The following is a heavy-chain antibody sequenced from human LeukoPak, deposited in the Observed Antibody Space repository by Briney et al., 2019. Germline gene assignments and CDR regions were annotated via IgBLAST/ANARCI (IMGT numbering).Heavy chain of an antibody. CDR2: ISSSGSTI. V-gene: IGHV3-48*03. CDR1: GFTFSSYE. D-gene: IGHD3-10*02. CDR3: AELGITMIGGV. Sequence: GGSLRLSCAASGFTFSSYEMNWVRQAPGKGLEWVSYISSSGSTIYYADSVKGRFTISRDNAKNSLYLQMNSLRAEDTAVYYCAELGITMIGGVWGKGTAVTISS. J-gene: IGHJ6*04.